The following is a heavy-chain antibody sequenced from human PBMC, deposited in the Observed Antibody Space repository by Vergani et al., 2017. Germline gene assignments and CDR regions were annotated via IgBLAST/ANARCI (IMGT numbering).Heavy chain of an antibody. CDR2: IQFDGSNQ. CDR3: AKHFRGWGIDY. CDR1: GFTLSNYD. Sequence: QVQLVESGGGVVQRGGSLRLSCATSGFTLSNYDMQWIRQGPGKGLEFVAFIQFDGSNQYYADSVKGRFTLSRDFSKTTLYLQMNSLRPDDTATYYCAKHFRGWGIDYWGQGTQVIVSS. V-gene: IGHV3-30*02. D-gene: IGHD3-16*01. J-gene: IGHJ4*02.